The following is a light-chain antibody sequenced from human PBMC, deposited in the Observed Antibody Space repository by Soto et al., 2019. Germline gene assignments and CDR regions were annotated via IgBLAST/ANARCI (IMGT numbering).Light chain of an antibody. CDR2: GAS. CDR3: QQFGSSPPMYT. J-gene: IGKJ2*01. Sequence: EIVLTQSPGTLSLSPGERATLSCRASQSVSSNYLAWYQQKPGQAPSLLIYGASIRATGIPDRFSGSGSGTDFTLSISRLEPEGFAVYYCQQFGSSPPMYTFGQGTKLEIK. CDR1: QSVSSNY. V-gene: IGKV3-20*01.